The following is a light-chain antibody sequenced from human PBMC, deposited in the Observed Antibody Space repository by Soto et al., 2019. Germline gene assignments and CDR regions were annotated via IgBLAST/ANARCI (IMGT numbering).Light chain of an antibody. V-gene: IGKV3-20*01. J-gene: IGKJ3*01. CDR1: QSVSSRN. CDR2: GAG. Sequence: EIVLTQSPGTLSLSPGERVTLSCRASQSVSSRNLAWYQQRPGQAPRLPIYGAGSRAGGIPERFRGSGSGTDFSLIIYTLEPEDSAMYYCHQYGSSPFTFGPGTKVEIK. CDR3: HQYGSSPFT.